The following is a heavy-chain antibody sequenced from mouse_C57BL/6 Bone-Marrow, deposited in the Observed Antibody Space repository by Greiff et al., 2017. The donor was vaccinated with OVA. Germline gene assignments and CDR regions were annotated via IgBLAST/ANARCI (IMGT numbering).Heavy chain of an antibody. J-gene: IGHJ3*01. CDR1: GYTFTSYW. V-gene: IGHV1-50*01. CDR3: ASAVFAY. CDR2: IDPSDSYT. Sequence: QVQRQQSGAELVKPGASVKLSCKASGYTFTSYWMQWVKQRPGQGLEWIGEIDPSDSYTNYNQKFKGKATLTVDTSSSTAYMQLNSLTSEDSAVYYCASAVFAYWGQGTLVIVSA.